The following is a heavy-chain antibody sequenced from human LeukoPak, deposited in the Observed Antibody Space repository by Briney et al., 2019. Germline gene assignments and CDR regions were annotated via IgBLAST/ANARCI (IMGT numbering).Heavy chain of an antibody. D-gene: IGHD5-24*01. CDR2: IIPIFGTA. Sequence: SVKVSCKASGYTFTNYTINWARQAPGQGLEWMGGIIPIFGTANYAQKFQGRVTITADESTSTAYMELSSLRSEDTAVYYCASRRDGYNFGYFDYWGQGTLVTVSS. CDR1: GYTFTNYT. V-gene: IGHV1-69*13. J-gene: IGHJ4*02. CDR3: ASRRDGYNFGYFDY.